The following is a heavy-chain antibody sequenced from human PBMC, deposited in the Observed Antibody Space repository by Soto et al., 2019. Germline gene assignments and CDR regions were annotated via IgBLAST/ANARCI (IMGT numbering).Heavy chain of an antibody. Sequence: SETLSLTCTVSGGSISSYYWSWIRQPPGKGLEWIGYIYYSGSTNYNPSRKSRVTISVDTSKNQFSLKLSSVTAADTALYYCARDRATGNYHYGMDVWGQGTTVTVSS. CDR1: GGSISSYY. CDR3: ARDRATGNYHYGMDV. J-gene: IGHJ6*02. V-gene: IGHV4-59*01. D-gene: IGHD3-10*01. CDR2: IYYSGST.